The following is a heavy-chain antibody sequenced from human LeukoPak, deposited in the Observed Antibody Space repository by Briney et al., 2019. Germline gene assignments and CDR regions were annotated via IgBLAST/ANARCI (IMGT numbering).Heavy chain of an antibody. Sequence: ASVKVSCKASGYTFTGYYIHWVRQAPGQGLEWMGWIDPNSGGTNYAQKFQGRVTMTRDTSISTVYMELSSLRSEDTALYYCARDRRSSGWFDYWGQGTLVTVSS. D-gene: IGHD6-19*01. CDR1: GYTFTGYY. J-gene: IGHJ4*02. CDR2: IDPNSGGT. V-gene: IGHV1-2*02. CDR3: ARDRRSSGWFDY.